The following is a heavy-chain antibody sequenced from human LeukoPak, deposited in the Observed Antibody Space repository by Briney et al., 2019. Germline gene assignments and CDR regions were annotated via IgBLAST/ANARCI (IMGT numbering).Heavy chain of an antibody. CDR3: AKNIITELGAVAGPWFDP. CDR1: GFTFSSYG. V-gene: IGHV3-30*18. J-gene: IGHJ5*02. CDR2: ISYDGSNK. D-gene: IGHD6-19*01. Sequence: GGSLRLSCAASGFTFSSYGMHWVRQAPGKGLEWVAVISYDGSNKYYADSVKGRFTISRDNSKNTLYLQMNSLRAEDTAVYYCAKNIITELGAVAGPWFDPWGQGTLVTVSS.